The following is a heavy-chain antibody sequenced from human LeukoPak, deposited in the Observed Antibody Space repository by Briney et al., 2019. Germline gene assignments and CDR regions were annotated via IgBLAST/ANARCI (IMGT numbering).Heavy chain of an antibody. D-gene: IGHD6-13*01. V-gene: IGHV4-59*11. J-gene: IGHJ6*03. Sequence: SETLSLTCTVSGDSISSHYWSWIRQPPGKGLEWIGYVSDSGSTNYNPSLKSRVTVSVDTSKDQFSLKLTSVTAADTAVYYCARTGSSWPLYYYYYMDVWGKGTTVTVSS. CDR2: VSDSGST. CDR3: ARTGSSWPLYYYYYMDV. CDR1: GDSISSHY.